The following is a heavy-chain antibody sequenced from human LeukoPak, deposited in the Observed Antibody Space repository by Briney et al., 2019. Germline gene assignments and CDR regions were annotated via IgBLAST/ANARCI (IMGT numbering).Heavy chain of an antibody. CDR1: GFTFSDYY. CDR2: ISYDGNNK. J-gene: IGHJ4*02. D-gene: IGHD3-16*01. V-gene: IGHV3-30-3*01. Sequence: GGSLRLSCAASGFTFSDYYMSWIRQAPGKGLEWVAVISYDGNNKYYADSVKGRFTISRDNSKNTLYLQVNSLRPEDTAVYYCARENYGAHYFDYWGQGTLVTVSS. CDR3: ARENYGAHYFDY.